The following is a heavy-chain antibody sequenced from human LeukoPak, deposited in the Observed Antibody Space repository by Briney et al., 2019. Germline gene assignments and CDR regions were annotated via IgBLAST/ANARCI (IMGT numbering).Heavy chain of an antibody. V-gene: IGHV3-21*01. J-gene: IGHJ3*02. D-gene: IGHD6-19*01. CDR1: GFTFSSYS. CDR2: ISSSGSYI. Sequence: GGSLRLSCAASGFTFSSYSMNWVRQAPGKGLEWVSSISSSGSYIYYADSVKGRFTISRDNAKNSLYLQINSLRAEDTAVYYCARPYSSGLDAFDIWGQGTMVTVSS. CDR3: ARPYSSGLDAFDI.